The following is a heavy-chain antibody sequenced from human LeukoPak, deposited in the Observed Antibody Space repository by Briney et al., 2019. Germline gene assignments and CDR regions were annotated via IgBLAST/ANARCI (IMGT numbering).Heavy chain of an antibody. CDR3: AGRTIAVSKDAFDY. J-gene: IGHJ4*02. CDR1: GTSISSRNYY. CDR2: IFDSGTT. V-gene: IGHV4-39*01. D-gene: IGHD6-19*01. Sequence: SETLPLTCTVSGTSISSRNYYWGWIRQPPGKGLEWIGSIFDSGTTYYNPSLKSRVTISVDTSKNQFSLKLRSVTAADTAVYYCAGRTIAVSKDAFDYWGQGTLVTVSS.